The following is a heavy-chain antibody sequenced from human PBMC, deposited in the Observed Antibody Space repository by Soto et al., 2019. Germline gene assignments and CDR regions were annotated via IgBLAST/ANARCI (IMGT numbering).Heavy chain of an antibody. V-gene: IGHV1-69*01. J-gene: IGHJ3*02. Sequence: QVQLVQSGAEVKKPGSSVKVSCKASGGTFSSYAISWVRQAPGQGLEWMGGIIHIFGTTNYAQKFQGRVTIPPNESTSPGYTELSSWRSDYTDVYYCARGMAFDIRRQGKIVTLSS. CDR1: GGTFSSYA. CDR3: ARGMAFDI. CDR2: IIHIFGTT.